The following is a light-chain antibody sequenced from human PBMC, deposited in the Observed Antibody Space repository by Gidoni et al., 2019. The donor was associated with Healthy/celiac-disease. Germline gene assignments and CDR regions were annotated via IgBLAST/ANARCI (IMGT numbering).Light chain of an antibody. J-gene: IGKJ1*01. Sequence: SVLTQSPGTLSLSPGERATLSCRASQIVGSSYLAWYQQKPGQAPRLLIYGASSRATGIPDRFTGSVSGTDFTPTISRLEREDLAVYYCQHYGSSPLTFGQGTKVEIK. CDR1: QIVGSSY. V-gene: IGKV3-20*01. CDR3: QHYGSSPLT. CDR2: GAS.